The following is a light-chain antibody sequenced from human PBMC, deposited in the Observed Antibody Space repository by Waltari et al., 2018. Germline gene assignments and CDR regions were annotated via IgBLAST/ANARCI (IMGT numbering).Light chain of an antibody. Sequence: SYVLTQSPSMSVAPGKTARITCGGDGIGSKSVHWYQQKTGQAPVLVGHNDNDRPSGIPERFSGSNSGNTATLTISRVEAGDEADYYCQVWDSSSEHYVFGTGTRVTVL. CDR3: QVWDSSSEHYV. CDR2: NDN. CDR1: GIGSKS. V-gene: IGLV3-21*03. J-gene: IGLJ1*01.